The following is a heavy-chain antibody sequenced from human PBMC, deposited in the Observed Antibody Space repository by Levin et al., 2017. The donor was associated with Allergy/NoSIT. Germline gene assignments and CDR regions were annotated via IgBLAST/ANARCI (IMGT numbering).Heavy chain of an antibody. CDR2: ISGSGGST. CDR1: GFTFSSYA. CDR3: AKATDVPGLLWFGELYTFDY. V-gene: IGHV3-23*01. D-gene: IGHD3-10*01. Sequence: PGGSLRLSCAASGFTFSSYAMSWVRQAPGKGLEWVSAISGSGGSTYYADSVKGRFTISRDNSKNTLYLQMNSLRAEDTAVYYCAKATDVPGLLWFGELYTFDYWGQGTLVTVSS. J-gene: IGHJ4*02.